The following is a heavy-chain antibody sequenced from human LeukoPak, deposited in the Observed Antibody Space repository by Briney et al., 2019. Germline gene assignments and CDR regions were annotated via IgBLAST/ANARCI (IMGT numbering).Heavy chain of an antibody. D-gene: IGHD6-13*01. CDR3: ARGRRYSSSWYDY. CDR2: INPNSGGT. CDR1: GYSFTSHY. J-gene: IGHJ4*02. Sequence: ASVKVSCKASGYSFTSHYMHWVRQAPGQGLEWMGWINPNSGGTNYAQKFQGRVTMTRDTSISTAYMELSRLRSDDTAVYYCARGRRYSSSWYDYWGQGTLVTVSS. V-gene: IGHV1-2*02.